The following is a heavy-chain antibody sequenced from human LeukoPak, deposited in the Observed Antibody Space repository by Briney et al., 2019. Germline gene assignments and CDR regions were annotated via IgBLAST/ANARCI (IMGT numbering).Heavy chain of an antibody. CDR1: GYSFTTCW. Sequence: GESLKISCKASGYSFTTCWIGWVRQMPGKGLEWMGIIYPGDSDTRYSPSFQGQVTFSADRSITTAYLQWSSLKASDTAMYYCARRELTPRRYFNYWGQGTLVTVSS. CDR3: ARRELTPRRYFNY. J-gene: IGHJ4*02. CDR2: IYPGDSDT. D-gene: IGHD4-23*01. V-gene: IGHV5-51*01.